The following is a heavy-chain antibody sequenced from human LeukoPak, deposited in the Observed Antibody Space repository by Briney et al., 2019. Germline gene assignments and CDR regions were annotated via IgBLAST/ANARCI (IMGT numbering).Heavy chain of an antibody. CDR2: ISYDGSNK. CDR1: GFTFSSYG. CDR3: ARERTPQRFFPSWAFDI. J-gene: IGHJ3*02. Sequence: GGSLRLSCAASGFTFSSYGMHWVRQAPGKGLEWVAVISYDGSNKYYADSVKGRFTISRDNSKNTLYLQMNSLRAEDTAVYYCARERTPQRFFPSWAFDIWGQGTMVTVSS. V-gene: IGHV3-30*03. D-gene: IGHD3-3*01.